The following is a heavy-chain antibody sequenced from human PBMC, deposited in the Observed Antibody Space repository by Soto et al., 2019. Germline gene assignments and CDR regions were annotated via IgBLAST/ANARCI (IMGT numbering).Heavy chain of an antibody. CDR2: MNIDTGGT. CDR3: ARDGNFAFRGYSFAFDF. J-gene: IGHJ4*02. V-gene: IGHV1-2*06. CDR1: GYRFTAYY. D-gene: IGHD5-18*01. Sequence: ASVKVSCKASGYRFTAYYIHWVRQAPGQGLEWMGRMNIDTGGTTYAQKFQGRVTMTRDTSISTAYMEVSSVKSDDTAMYYCARDGNFAFRGYSFAFDFWGQGPMLTVSS.